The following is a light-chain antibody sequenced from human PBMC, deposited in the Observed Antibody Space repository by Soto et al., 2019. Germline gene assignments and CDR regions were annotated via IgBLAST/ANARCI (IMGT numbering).Light chain of an antibody. Sequence: DIQMTQSPSSLSASVGDRVTVTCRASLPITTYLNWFQQKPGKAPKLLIYGASTLQTGVPSRFNGGGSGTDFTLIISSLQPQDFGTYYCQQNYNSRWTFGQGTEIEI. CDR3: QQNYNSRWT. V-gene: IGKV1-39*01. J-gene: IGKJ1*01. CDR2: GAS. CDR1: LPITTY.